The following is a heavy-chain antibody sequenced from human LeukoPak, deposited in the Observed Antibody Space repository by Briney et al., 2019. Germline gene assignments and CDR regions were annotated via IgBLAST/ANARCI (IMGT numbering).Heavy chain of an antibody. CDR3: ARLGSYQLLDWFAP. CDR2: IYYSGST. CDR1: GGSISSYY. D-gene: IGHD2-2*01. Sequence: SETLSLTCTVSGGSISSYYWSWIRQPPGKGLEWIGYIYYSGSTNYNPSLKSRVTISVDTSKNQFSLKLSSETAADTAVYYCARLGSYQLLDWFAPWGQGTLVTVSS. V-gene: IGHV4-59*08. J-gene: IGHJ5*02.